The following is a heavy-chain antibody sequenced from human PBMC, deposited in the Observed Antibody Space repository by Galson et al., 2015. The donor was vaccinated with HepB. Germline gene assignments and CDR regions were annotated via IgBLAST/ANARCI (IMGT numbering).Heavy chain of an antibody. CDR3: ARFHWGAYMDV. J-gene: IGHJ6*03. D-gene: IGHD3-16*01. V-gene: IGHV3-33*01. CDR1: GFTFSSYG. Sequence: SLRLSCAASGFTFSSYGMHWVRQAPGKGLEWVAVIWYDGSNKYYADSVKGRFTISRDNPKNTLYLQMNSLRAEDTTVYYCARFHWGAYMDVWGKGTTVTVSS. CDR2: IWYDGSNK.